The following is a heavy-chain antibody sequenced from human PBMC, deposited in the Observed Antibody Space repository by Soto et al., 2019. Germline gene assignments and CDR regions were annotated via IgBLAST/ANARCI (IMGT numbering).Heavy chain of an antibody. CDR2: INPSGGST. CDR1: GYTFTSYY. CDR3: ARNHIEEWLATQYYFDY. D-gene: IGHD3-3*01. Sequence: ASVKVSCKASGYTFTSYYMHWVRQAPGQGLEWMGIINPSGGSTSYAQKFQGRVTMTRDTSTSTVYMELSSLRSEDTAVYYCARNHIEEWLATQYYFDYWGQGTLVTVSS. J-gene: IGHJ4*02. V-gene: IGHV1-46*03.